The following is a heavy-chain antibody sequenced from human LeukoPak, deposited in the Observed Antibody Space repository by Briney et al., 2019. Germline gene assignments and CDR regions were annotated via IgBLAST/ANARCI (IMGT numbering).Heavy chain of an antibody. CDR2: MWDDESNK. CDR3: AKDKGAVTGTFDY. D-gene: IGHD1-14*01. Sequence: GGSLRLSCAASGFTFSNSGMHWVRQAPGKGLEWVAVMWDDESNKYYADSVKGRFTISRDNSKNTLYLQMNSLRAEDTAVYYCAKDKGAVTGTFDYWGQGTLVTVSS. J-gene: IGHJ4*02. V-gene: IGHV3-33*06. CDR1: GFTFSNSG.